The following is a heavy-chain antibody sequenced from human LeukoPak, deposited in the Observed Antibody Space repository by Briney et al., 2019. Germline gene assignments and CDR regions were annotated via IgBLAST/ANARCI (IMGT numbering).Heavy chain of an antibody. V-gene: IGHV4-39*07. CDR2: IYYSGST. CDR3: ARGEDYREWFDP. D-gene: IGHD4-11*01. Sequence: PSETLSLTCTVSGGSIRSRSYYWVWIRQPPGKGLEWIGSIYYSGSTSYNPSLKSRVTISVDTSKNQFSLKLSSVTAADTAVYYCARGEDYREWFDPWGQGTLVTVSS. CDR1: GGSIRSRSYY. J-gene: IGHJ5*02.